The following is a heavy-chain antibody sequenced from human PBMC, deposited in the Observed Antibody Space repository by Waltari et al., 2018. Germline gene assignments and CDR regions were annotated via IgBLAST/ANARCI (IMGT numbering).Heavy chain of an antibody. CDR2: IGTADDT. Sequence: EVQLVESGGGLVQPGGSLRLSCAASGFALSSYDMHWVRQATGKGLEWVSSIGTADDTYHSGSVKGRFTISRENAKNSLHLQMNALRAEDTAVYYCARGGTVTDFDYWGHGTLVIVSS. J-gene: IGHJ4*01. CDR1: GFALSSYD. CDR3: ARGGTVTDFDY. D-gene: IGHD4-17*01. V-gene: IGHV3-13*01.